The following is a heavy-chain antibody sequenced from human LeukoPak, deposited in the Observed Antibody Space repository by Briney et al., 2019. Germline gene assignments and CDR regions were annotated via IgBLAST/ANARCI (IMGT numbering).Heavy chain of an antibody. CDR1: GFTFSDYY. Sequence: GGSLRLSCAASGFTFSDYYMSWIRQAPGKGLEWVANIKQDGSEKYYVDSVKGRFTISRDNAKNSLYLQMNSLRAEDTAVYYCARDSVLEWLFPYYYYYMDVWGKGTTVTVSS. CDR3: ARDSVLEWLFPYYYYYMDV. J-gene: IGHJ6*03. D-gene: IGHD3-3*01. V-gene: IGHV3-7*01. CDR2: IKQDGSEK.